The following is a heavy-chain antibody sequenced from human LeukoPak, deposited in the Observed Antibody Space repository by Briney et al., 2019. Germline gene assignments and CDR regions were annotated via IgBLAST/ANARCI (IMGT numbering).Heavy chain of an antibody. CDR1: GGTFSSYA. D-gene: IGHD6-6*01. Sequence: SVKVSCKASGGTFSSYAISWVRQAPGRGLEWMGGIIPIFGTANYAQKFQGRVTITADESTSTAYMELSSLRSEDTAVYYCAIVVAARQGTIDPWGQGTLVTISS. CDR3: AIVVAARQGTIDP. CDR2: IIPIFGTA. J-gene: IGHJ5*02. V-gene: IGHV1-69*01.